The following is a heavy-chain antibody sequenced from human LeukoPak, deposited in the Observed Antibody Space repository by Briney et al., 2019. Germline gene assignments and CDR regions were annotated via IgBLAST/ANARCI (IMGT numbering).Heavy chain of an antibody. J-gene: IGHJ4*02. CDR1: GLTFSTSG. CDR3: ARESSGYFY. V-gene: IGHV3-21*01. D-gene: IGHD3-22*01. Sequence: GGSLRLSCTASGLTFSTSGLNWVRQAPGKGLEWVASIGPTGSDRYHADSIKGRFTISRDNAKNSLYLQMNSLRAEDTAVYYCARESSGYFYWGQGTLVTVSS. CDR2: IGPTGSDR.